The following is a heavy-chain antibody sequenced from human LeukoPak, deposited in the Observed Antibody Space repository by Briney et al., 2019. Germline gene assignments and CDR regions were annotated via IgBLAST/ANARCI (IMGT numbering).Heavy chain of an antibody. V-gene: IGHV1-46*01. CDR1: GYTFTGYY. J-gene: IGHJ4*02. Sequence: ASVKVSCKASGYTFTGYYMHWVRQAPGQGLEWMGRINPTGGSTTYAQKFQGRVTMTRDTSTSTVYMELSSLRSDDTAVYYCARTAARRFDYWGQGTLVTVSS. CDR3: ARTAARRFDY. D-gene: IGHD6-6*01. CDR2: INPTGGST.